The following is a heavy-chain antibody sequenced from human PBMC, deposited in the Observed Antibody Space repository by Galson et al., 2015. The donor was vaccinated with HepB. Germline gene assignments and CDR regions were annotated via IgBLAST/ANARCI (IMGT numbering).Heavy chain of an antibody. V-gene: IGHV1-18*01. CDR2: ISAYNGNT. CDR1: GYTFTTYF. CDR3: ARSQYCSSTRCYGINY. J-gene: IGHJ4*02. D-gene: IGHD2-2*01. Sequence: SVKVSCKGSGYTFTTYFISWVRQAPGQGLEWMGWISAYNGNTNYAQKLQGRVTMTTDTSTSTAYMELRSLRSDDTAVYYCARSQYCSSTRCYGINYWGQGTLVTVSS.